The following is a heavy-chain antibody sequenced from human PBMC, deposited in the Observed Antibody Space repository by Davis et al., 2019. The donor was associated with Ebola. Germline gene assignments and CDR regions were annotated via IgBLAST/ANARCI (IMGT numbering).Heavy chain of an antibody. CDR1: GGSFSGYY. D-gene: IGHD3-16*02. CDR2: INHSGST. J-gene: IGHJ4*02. Sequence: SETLSLTCAVYGGSFSGYYWSWIRQPPGKGLEWIGAINHSGSTNYNPSLKSRVTIPVDTSKNQFSLKLSSVTAADTAVYYCARGDLGELSFGFDYWGQGTLVTVPS. CDR3: ARGDLGELSFGFDY. V-gene: IGHV4-34*01.